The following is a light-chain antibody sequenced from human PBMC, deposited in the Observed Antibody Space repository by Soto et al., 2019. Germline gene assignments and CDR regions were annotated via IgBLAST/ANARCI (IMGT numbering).Light chain of an antibody. Sequence: QSALTQPASVSGSPGQSITISCTGTSSDVGGYDSVSWYQQHPGKAPKLMIYDVSNRPSGVSNRFSGSKSGKTASLTISGLQAEDEADYYCSSYTTSSPLVFGGGTKLTVL. J-gene: IGLJ3*02. CDR1: SSDVGGYDS. CDR3: SSYTTSSPLV. V-gene: IGLV2-14*01. CDR2: DVS.